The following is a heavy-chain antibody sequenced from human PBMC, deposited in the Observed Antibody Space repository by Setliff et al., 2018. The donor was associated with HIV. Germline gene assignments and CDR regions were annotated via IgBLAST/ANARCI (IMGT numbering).Heavy chain of an antibody. Sequence: ASVKVSCKASGGTFSNYALSWVRQAPGQGLEWMGGIIPIFGSTKYAQKFQGRVTITADESTSTADMELSSLRSEDTAVYYCARDDHYYDSGSYYSDWYFDLWG. CDR2: IIPIFGST. CDR3: ARDDHYYDSGSYYSDWYFDL. D-gene: IGHD3-10*01. J-gene: IGHJ2*01. CDR1: GGTFSNYA. V-gene: IGHV1-69*13.